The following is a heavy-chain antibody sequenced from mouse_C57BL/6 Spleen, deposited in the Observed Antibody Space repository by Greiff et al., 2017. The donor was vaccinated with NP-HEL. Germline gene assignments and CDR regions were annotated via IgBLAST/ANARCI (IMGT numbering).Heavy chain of an antibody. CDR3: TRGIYYGSSYEGYYAMDY. J-gene: IGHJ4*01. V-gene: IGHV1-15*01. Sequence: LVESGAELVRPGASVTLSCKASGYTFTDYEMHWVKQTPVHGLEWIGAIDPETGGTAYNQKFKGKAILTADKSSSTAYMELRSLTSEDSAVYYCTRGIYYGSSYEGYYAMDYWGQGTSVTVSS. D-gene: IGHD1-1*01. CDR1: GYTFTDYE. CDR2: IDPETGGT.